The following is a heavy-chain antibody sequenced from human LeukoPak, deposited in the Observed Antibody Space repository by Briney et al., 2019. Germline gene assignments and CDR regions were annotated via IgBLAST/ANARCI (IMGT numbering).Heavy chain of an antibody. CDR3: ARREWDSYGLYYFDY. D-gene: IGHD5-18*01. Sequence: GESLKISCKGSGYSFTSYWIGWVRQMPGKGLEWMGIIYPGDSDTRYSPSFQGQVTISADKSISTAYLQWSSLEASDTAMYYCARREWDSYGLYYFDYWGQGTLVTVSS. J-gene: IGHJ4*02. V-gene: IGHV5-51*01. CDR1: GYSFTSYW. CDR2: IYPGDSDT.